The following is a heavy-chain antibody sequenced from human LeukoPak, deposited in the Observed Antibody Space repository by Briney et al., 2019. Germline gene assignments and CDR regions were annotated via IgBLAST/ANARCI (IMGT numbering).Heavy chain of an antibody. Sequence: GGSLRLSCAPSVFTFSSYAMSGGCQAPGKGLEWVSTLSGSGGSTYYADSVKGRFIISRDNSKNTLYVQMSSLRAEDTAVYYCATALYGSSWYRGPYFDYWGQGTLVTVSP. CDR2: LSGSGGST. J-gene: IGHJ4*02. D-gene: IGHD6-13*01. V-gene: IGHV3-23*01. CDR3: ATALYGSSWYRGPYFDY. CDR1: VFTFSSYA.